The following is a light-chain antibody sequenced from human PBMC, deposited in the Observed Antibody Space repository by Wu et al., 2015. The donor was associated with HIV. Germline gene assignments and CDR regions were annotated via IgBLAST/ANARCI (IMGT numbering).Light chain of an antibody. J-gene: IGKJ1*01. CDR3: QQYGSSPTWT. CDR1: QIVSNSY. CDR2: GAS. Sequence: EIVLTQSPGTLSLSPGERATLSCRASQIVSNSYLAWYQQKPGQAPRLLMYGASFRATGIPDRFSGSGSGTDFTLTISRLEPEDSAVYYCQQYGSSPTWTFGQGTKVEIK. V-gene: IGKV3-20*01.